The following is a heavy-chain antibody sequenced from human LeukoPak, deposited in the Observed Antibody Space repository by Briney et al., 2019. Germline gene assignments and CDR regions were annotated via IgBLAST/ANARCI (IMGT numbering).Heavy chain of an antibody. CDR1: GGTFSSYA. J-gene: IGHJ4*02. CDR2: IIPIFGTA. CDR3: AILGITFGGVIVEIFDY. D-gene: IGHD3-16*02. Sequence: SVKVSCKASGGTFSSYAISWVRQAPGRGLEWMGMIIPIFGTANYAQKFQGRVTITTDESTSTAYMELSSLRSEDTAVYYCAILGITFGGVIVEIFDYWGQGTLVTVSS. V-gene: IGHV1-69*05.